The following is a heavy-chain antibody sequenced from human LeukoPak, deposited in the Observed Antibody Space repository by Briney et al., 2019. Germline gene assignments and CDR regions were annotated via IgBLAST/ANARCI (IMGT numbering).Heavy chain of an antibody. CDR1: GGSISSYY. D-gene: IGHD3-9*01. CDR2: IYYSGST. V-gene: IGHV4-59*01. CDR3: ARDLKGAFDI. J-gene: IGHJ3*02. Sequence: PSETLSLTCTVSGGSISSYYWSWIRQPPGKGLEWIGYIYYSGSTNYNPSLKSRVTISVDTSKNQFSLKLSSVTAADTAVYYCARDLKGAFDIWGKGTMVTVSS.